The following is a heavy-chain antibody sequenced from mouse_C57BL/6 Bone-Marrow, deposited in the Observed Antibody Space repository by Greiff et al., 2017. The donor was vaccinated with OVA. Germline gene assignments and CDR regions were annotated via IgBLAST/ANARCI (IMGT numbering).Heavy chain of an antibody. CDR2: IYPRDGST. D-gene: IGHD1-1*01. CDR1: GYTFTSYD. J-gene: IGHJ2*01. CDR3: ARPSHYYGSSPYFDY. Sequence: QVQLKQSGPELVKPGASVKLSCKASGYTFTSYDINWVKQRPGQGLEWIGWIYPRDGSTKYNEKFKGKATLTVDTSSSTAYMELHSLTSEDSAVYFCARPSHYYGSSPYFDYWGQGTTLTVSS. V-gene: IGHV1-85*01.